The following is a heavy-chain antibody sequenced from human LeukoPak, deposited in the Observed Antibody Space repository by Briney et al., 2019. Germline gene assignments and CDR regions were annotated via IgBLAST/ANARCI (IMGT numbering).Heavy chain of an antibody. CDR3: ARAPYYYGMDV. Sequence: PSQTLSLTCAVSGGSISSGGYSWSWIRQPPGKGLEWIGYIYHSGSTYYNPSLKSRVTISVDRSKNQFSLKLSSVTAADTAVYYCARAPYYYGMDVWGKGTTVTVPS. V-gene: IGHV4-30-2*01. J-gene: IGHJ6*04. CDR2: IYHSGST. CDR1: GGSISSGGYS.